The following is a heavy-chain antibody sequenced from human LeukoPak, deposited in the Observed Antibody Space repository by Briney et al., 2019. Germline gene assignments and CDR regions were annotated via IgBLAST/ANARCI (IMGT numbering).Heavy chain of an antibody. Sequence: ASVTVSCTASGYTFTSYDINWVRQATGQGLEWMGWMNPNSGNTGYAQKFQGRVTMTRNTSISTAYMELSSLRSEDTAVYYCARGRVNRRRGVTFGGVIVNFDYWGQGTLVTVSS. CDR1: GYTFTSYD. CDR3: ARGRVNRRRGVTFGGVIVNFDY. D-gene: IGHD3-16*02. CDR2: MNPNSGNT. J-gene: IGHJ4*02. V-gene: IGHV1-8*01.